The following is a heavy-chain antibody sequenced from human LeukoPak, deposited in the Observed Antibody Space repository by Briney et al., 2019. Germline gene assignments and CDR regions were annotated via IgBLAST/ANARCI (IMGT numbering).Heavy chain of an antibody. Sequence: ASVKVSCKASGYTFTSYGISWVRQAPGQGLEWMGWISAYNGNTNYAQKLQDRVTMTTDTSTSTAYMELRSLRSDDTAVYYCAKFRDFWSGYRDAFDIWGQGTMVTVSS. J-gene: IGHJ3*02. CDR2: ISAYNGNT. CDR1: GYTFTSYG. V-gene: IGHV1-18*01. CDR3: AKFRDFWSGYRDAFDI. D-gene: IGHD3-3*01.